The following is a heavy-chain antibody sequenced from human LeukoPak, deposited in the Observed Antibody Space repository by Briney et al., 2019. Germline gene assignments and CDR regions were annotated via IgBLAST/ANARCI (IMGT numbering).Heavy chain of an antibody. CDR1: GFTFSSYS. CDR3: ASWRAVAIDY. Sequence: GGSLRLSCAASGFTFSSYSMNWVRQAPGKGLEWVSYISSSSSTIYYADSVKGRFTISRDNAKNSLYLQMNSLRAEDTAVYYCASWRAVAIDYWGQGTLVTVSS. J-gene: IGHJ4*02. D-gene: IGHD6-19*01. V-gene: IGHV3-48*01. CDR2: ISSSSSTI.